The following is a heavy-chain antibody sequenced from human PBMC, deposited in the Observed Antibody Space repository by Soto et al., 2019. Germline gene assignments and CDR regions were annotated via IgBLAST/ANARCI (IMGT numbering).Heavy chain of an antibody. CDR3: AKDLSWEMVRGVTGFDY. CDR2: ISGSGGST. D-gene: IGHD3-10*01. Sequence: GGSLRLSCAASGFTFSSYAMSWVRQAPGKGLEWVSAISGSGGSTYYADSVKGRFTISRDNSKNTLYLQMNSLRAEDTAVYYCAKDLSWEMVRGVTGFDYWGQGTLVTVSS. CDR1: GFTFSSYA. J-gene: IGHJ4*02. V-gene: IGHV3-23*01.